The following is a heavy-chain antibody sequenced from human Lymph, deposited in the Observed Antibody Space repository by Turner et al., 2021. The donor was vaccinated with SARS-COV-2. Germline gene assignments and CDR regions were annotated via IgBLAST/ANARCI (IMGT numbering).Heavy chain of an antibody. CDR3: ARPKSGSYFSPFDY. D-gene: IGHD1-26*01. CDR2: ISYDGSNK. J-gene: IGHJ4*02. V-gene: IGHV3-30-3*01. CDR1: GFTFSSYA. Sequence: QVQLVESGGGVVQPGRSLRLSCAASGFTFSSYAMYWGRQAPGKGLEWVAVISYDGSNKYYADSVKGRFTISRDNSKDTLYLQMNSLRAEDTAVYYCARPKSGSYFSPFDYWGQGTLVTVSS.